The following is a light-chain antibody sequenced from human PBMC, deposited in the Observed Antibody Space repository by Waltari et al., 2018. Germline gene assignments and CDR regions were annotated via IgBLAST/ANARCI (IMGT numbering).Light chain of an antibody. Sequence: EIVITQSPASLSVSPRDRVTLSCRPSQSFGTSLALYQQRPVRAPRLLVYRASTRASDIPARFSGSGSGTDFTLSISTLQSEDFAVYYCQQYDDWPRTFGQGTKVEIK. V-gene: IGKV3-15*01. CDR3: QQYDDWPRT. CDR1: QSFGTS. CDR2: RAS. J-gene: IGKJ1*01.